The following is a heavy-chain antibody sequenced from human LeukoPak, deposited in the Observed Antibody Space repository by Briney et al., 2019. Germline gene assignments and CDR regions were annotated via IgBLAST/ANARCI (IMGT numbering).Heavy chain of an antibody. J-gene: IGHJ4*02. CDR3: ARTRVDTTTFDYFDY. Sequence: GGSLRLSCVVSGFTVSTNFMSWVRQAPGERLEWVSVIYSGGSTYYADSVKGRFTISRDNSKNTLYLQMNSLRAEVTAVYYCARTRVDTTTFDYFDYWGQGTLVTVSS. CDR2: IYSGGST. D-gene: IGHD4-11*01. CDR1: GFTVSTNF. V-gene: IGHV3-53*01.